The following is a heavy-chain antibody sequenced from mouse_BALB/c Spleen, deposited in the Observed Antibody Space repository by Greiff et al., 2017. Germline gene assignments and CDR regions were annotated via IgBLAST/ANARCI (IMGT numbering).Heavy chain of an antibody. D-gene: IGHD1-1*01. Sequence: EVQLQESGAELVKPGASVKLSCTASGFNIKDTYMHWVKQRPEQGLEWIGRIDPANGNTKYDPKFQGKATITADTSSNTAYLQLSSLTSEDTAVYYCARDYYGSTYWYFDVWGEGTTVTVSS. CDR1: GFNIKDTY. CDR3: ARDYYGSTYWYFDV. V-gene: IGHV14-3*02. J-gene: IGHJ1*01. CDR2: IDPANGNT.